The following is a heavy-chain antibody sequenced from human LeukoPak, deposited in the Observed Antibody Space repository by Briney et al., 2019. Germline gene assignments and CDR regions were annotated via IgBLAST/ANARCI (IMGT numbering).Heavy chain of an antibody. CDR2: INHSGST. CDR3: ARWSGGYRYYYYYGMDV. J-gene: IGHJ6*02. V-gene: IGHV4-34*01. Sequence: SETLSLTCAVYGGSFSGYYWSWIRQPPGKGLEWIGGINHSGSTNYNPSLKSRVTISVDTSKNQFSLKLSSVTAADTAVYYCARWSGGYRYYYYYGMDVWGQGTTVTVSS. CDR1: GGSFSGYY. D-gene: IGHD3-22*01.